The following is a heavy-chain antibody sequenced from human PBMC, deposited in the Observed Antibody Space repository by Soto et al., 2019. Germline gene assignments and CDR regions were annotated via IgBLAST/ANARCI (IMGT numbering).Heavy chain of an antibody. CDR2: ISYDGSNK. D-gene: IGHD4-17*01. CDR3: ARDPDLYGDYTFDY. CDR1: GFTFSSYA. J-gene: IGHJ4*02. V-gene: IGHV3-30-3*01. Sequence: TGGSLRLSCXASGFTFSSYAMHWVRQAPGKGLEWVAVISYDGSNKYYADSVKGRFTISRDNSKNTLYLQMNSLRAEDTAVYYCARDPDLYGDYTFDYWGQGTLVTVSS.